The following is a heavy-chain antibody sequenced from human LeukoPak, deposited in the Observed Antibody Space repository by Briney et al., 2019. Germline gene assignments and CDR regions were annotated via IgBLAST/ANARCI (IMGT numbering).Heavy chain of an antibody. Sequence: GGSLRLPCAASGFTFSSYSMNWVRQAPGKGLEWVSSISSSSSYIYYADSVKGRYTTSRDNAKNSLYLQMNSLRAEDTAVYYCARLNVVRGETPSRGWFDPWGQGTLVTVSS. CDR2: ISSSSSYI. D-gene: IGHD3-10*01. J-gene: IGHJ5*02. CDR3: ARLNVVRGETPSRGWFDP. V-gene: IGHV3-21*01. CDR1: GFTFSSYS.